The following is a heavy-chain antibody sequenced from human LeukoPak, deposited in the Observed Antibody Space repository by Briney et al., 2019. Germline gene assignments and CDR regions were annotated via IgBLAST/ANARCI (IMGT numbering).Heavy chain of an antibody. CDR3: ARDPPHYDFWSGYHRPLYYYGMDV. D-gene: IGHD3-3*01. J-gene: IGHJ6*02. V-gene: IGHV3-7*03. CDR1: GFTFSSYW. CDR2: IKQDGSEK. Sequence: GGSLRLSCAASGFTFSSYWMSWVRQAPGKGLEWVANIKQDGSEKYYVDSVKGRFTISRDNAKNSLYLQMNSLRAEDTAVYYCARDPPHYDFWSGYHRPLYYYGMDVWGQGTTVTVSS.